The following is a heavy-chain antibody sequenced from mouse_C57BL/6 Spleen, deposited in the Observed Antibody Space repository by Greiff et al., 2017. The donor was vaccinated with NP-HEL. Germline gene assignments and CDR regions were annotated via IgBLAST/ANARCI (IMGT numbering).Heavy chain of an antibody. Sequence: QVQLQQPGAELVMPGASVKLSCKASGYTFTSYWMHWVKQRPGQGLEWIGEIDPSDSYTNYNQQFKGKSTLTVDKSSSTAYMQLSSLTSEDSAVYYCARKGTYYGSSYGYAMDYWGQGTSVTVSS. CDR2: IDPSDSYT. CDR1: GYTFTSYW. D-gene: IGHD1-1*01. CDR3: ARKGTYYGSSYGYAMDY. V-gene: IGHV1-69*01. J-gene: IGHJ4*01.